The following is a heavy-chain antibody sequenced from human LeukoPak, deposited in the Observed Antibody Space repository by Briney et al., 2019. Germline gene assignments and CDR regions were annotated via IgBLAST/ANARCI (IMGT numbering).Heavy chain of an antibody. D-gene: IGHD1-26*01. V-gene: IGHV3-20*04. Sequence: GGSLRLSCAASGFTFDDYGMSWVRQAPGKGLEWVSGINWNGGSTGYADSVKGRFTISRDNAKNSLYLQMNSLRAEDTALYYCARVRVDGGSYYYYYYYMDVWGKGTTVTVSS. CDR2: INWNGGST. CDR1: GFTFDDYG. J-gene: IGHJ6*03. CDR3: ARVRVDGGSYYYYYYYMDV.